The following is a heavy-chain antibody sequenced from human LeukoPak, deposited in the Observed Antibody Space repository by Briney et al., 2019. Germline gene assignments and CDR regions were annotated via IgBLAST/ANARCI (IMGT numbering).Heavy chain of an antibody. CDR3: AGWTDGEGAFDI. CDR2: ISSSSSYI. D-gene: IGHD4-17*01. Sequence: GGSLRLSCAASGFTFSSYSMNRVRQAPGKGLEWVSSISSSSSYIYYADSVKGRFTISRDNAKNSLYLQMNSLRAEDTAVYYCAGWTDGEGAFDIWGQGTMVTVSS. V-gene: IGHV3-21*01. J-gene: IGHJ3*02. CDR1: GFTFSSYS.